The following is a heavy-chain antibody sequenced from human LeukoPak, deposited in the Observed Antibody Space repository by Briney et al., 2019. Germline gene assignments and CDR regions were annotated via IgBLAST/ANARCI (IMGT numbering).Heavy chain of an antibody. CDR2: ISYDGSNK. V-gene: IGHV3-30*04. CDR1: GFTFSSYA. Sequence: GGSLRLSCAASGFTFSSYAMHWVRQAPGKGLEWVAVISYDGSNKYYADSVKGRFTISRDNSKNTLYLQMNSLRAEDTAVYYCARDGYSSSLSLDYWGQGTLVTVSS. CDR3: ARDGYSSSLSLDY. J-gene: IGHJ4*02. D-gene: IGHD6-13*01.